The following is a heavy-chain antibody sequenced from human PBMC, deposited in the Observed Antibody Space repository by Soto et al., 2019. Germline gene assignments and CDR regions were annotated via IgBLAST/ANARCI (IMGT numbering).Heavy chain of an antibody. Sequence: QMQLVQSGPEVKKPGTSVKVSCKASGFTFTSSAVQWVRQARGQRLEWIGWIVVGSGDTNYAQKFHERVTITRDMSTSTAYMELSSLRSEDTAVYYCAAVPPQYGFDIWGQGTMVTVSS. V-gene: IGHV1-58*01. J-gene: IGHJ3*02. CDR3: AAVPPQYGFDI. CDR2: IVVGSGDT. CDR1: GFTFTSSA.